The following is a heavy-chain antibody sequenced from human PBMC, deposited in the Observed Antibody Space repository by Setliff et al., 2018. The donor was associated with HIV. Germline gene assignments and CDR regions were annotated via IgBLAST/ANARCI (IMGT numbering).Heavy chain of an antibody. CDR2: VNPNSGDA. D-gene: IGHD3-10*01. Sequence: ASVKVSCKASGYTFTGHYLHWVRQAPGQGLEWLGWVNPNSGDAIYAQNFQGRVTMTRDTSINAAYMELRGLRSDDTAVYYCARNFGLSPSGRYYYYYGMDIWGQGTTVTVSS. CDR3: ARNFGLSPSGRYYYYYGMDI. J-gene: IGHJ6*02. CDR1: GYTFTGHY. V-gene: IGHV1-2*02.